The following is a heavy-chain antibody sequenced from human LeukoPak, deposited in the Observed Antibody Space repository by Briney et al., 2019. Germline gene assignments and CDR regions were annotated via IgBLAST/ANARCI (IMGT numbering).Heavy chain of an antibody. V-gene: IGHV3-53*01. D-gene: IGHD6-19*01. CDR1: GFTVSHNF. CDR3: ARVNSSGWYSIDY. CDR2: LYSGDST. Sequence: PGGSLRLSCAASGFTVSHNFMTWVCQAPGKGLEWVSVLYSGDSTYYPDSVKGRFTISRDNSENTLYLQMNSLRAEDTAVYYCARVNSSGWYSIDYWGQGTLVTVSS. J-gene: IGHJ4*02.